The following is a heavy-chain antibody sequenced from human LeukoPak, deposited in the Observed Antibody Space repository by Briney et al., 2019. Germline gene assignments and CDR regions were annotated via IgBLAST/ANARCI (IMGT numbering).Heavy chain of an antibody. D-gene: IGHD4-17*01. Sequence: ASVKVSCKASGYTFTGYYMHWVRQAPGQGLEWMGWINPISGGTNYAQKFQGRVTMTRDTSIITAYMELTRLRSGDTAVYYGARGGDYRLGYFDLWGRGTLVTVSS. V-gene: IGHV1-2*02. CDR1: GYTFTGYY. CDR3: ARGGDYRLGYFDL. CDR2: INPISGGT. J-gene: IGHJ2*01.